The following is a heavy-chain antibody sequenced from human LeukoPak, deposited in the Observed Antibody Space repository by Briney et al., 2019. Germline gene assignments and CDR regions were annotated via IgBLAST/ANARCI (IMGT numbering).Heavy chain of an antibody. Sequence: GGSLRLSCAASGFTFSSYGMTWVRQAPGKGLEWVSYISSSSSTIYYADSVKGRFTISRDNAKNSLYLQMNSLRDEDTAVYYCARNRAIDGYNYPPAEYFQHWGQGTLVTVSS. J-gene: IGHJ1*01. CDR2: ISSSSSTI. D-gene: IGHD5-12*01. CDR3: ARNRAIDGYNYPPAEYFQH. CDR1: GFTFSSYG. V-gene: IGHV3-48*02.